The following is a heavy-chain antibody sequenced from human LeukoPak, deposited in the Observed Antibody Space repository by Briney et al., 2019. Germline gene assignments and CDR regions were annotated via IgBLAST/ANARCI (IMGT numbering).Heavy chain of an antibody. Sequence: PGGSLRLSCAASGFTFSSYGMHWVRQAPGKGLEWVAFIRYDGSNKYYADSVKGRFTISRDNSKNTLYLQMSSLRAEDTAVYYCAKDKSTVTYYYYYMDVWGKGTTVTVSS. CDR2: IRYDGSNK. V-gene: IGHV3-30*02. J-gene: IGHJ6*03. CDR3: AKDKSTVTYYYYYMDV. CDR1: GFTFSSYG. D-gene: IGHD4-11*01.